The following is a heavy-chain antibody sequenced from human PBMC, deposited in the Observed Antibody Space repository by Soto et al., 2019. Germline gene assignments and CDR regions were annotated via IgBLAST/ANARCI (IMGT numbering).Heavy chain of an antibody. CDR3: ARSGSGSGWL. CDR2: IYYSGST. V-gene: IGHV4-61*01. CDR1: GGSVSSGRFY. Sequence: QVQLQASGPGLVKPSETLSITCTVSGGSVSSGRFYRSWIRQLPGTGLEWIGYIYYSGSTKYNPTLTRRVTISVDTYRNQFSLKLTSVTDEDTAVYYCARSGSGSGWLGGQGTLVTVSS. D-gene: IGHD6-19*01. J-gene: IGHJ4*02.